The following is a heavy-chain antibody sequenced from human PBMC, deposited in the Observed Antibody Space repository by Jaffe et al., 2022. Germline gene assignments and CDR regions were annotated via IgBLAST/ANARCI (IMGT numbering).Heavy chain of an antibody. J-gene: IGHJ5*02. CDR3: ARQAKSGYDSRYNWFDP. V-gene: IGHV4-59*01. CDR1: GGSISSYY. Sequence: QVQLQESGPGLVKPSETLSLTCTVSGGSISSYYWSWIRQPPGKGLEWIGYIYYSGSTNYNPSLKSRVTISVDTSKNQFSLKLSSVTAADTAVYYCARQAKSGYDSRYNWFDPWGQGTLVTVSS. D-gene: IGHD5-12*01. CDR2: IYYSGST.